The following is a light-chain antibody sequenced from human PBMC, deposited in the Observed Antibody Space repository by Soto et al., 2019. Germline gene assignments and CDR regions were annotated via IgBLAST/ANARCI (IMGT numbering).Light chain of an antibody. Sequence: DIQMTQSPSTLSASVGDRVTISCRASQSISSWLAWYQQKPGKAPKLLIYKASSLESGVPSRFSGSGSGTEFTLTISSLQPDDFATYYCQQFSSDSWTFGQGTKVDI. J-gene: IGKJ1*01. CDR2: KAS. CDR3: QQFSSDSWT. V-gene: IGKV1-5*03. CDR1: QSISSW.